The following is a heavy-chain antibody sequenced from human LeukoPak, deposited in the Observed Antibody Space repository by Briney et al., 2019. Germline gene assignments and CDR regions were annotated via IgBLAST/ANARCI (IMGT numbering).Heavy chain of an antibody. CDR2: IWYDGSNK. D-gene: IGHD2-21*02. CDR3: AREGDEEAFDY. CDR1: GFTFSSYG. V-gene: IGHV3-33*01. Sequence: PGGSLRLSCAASGFTFSSYGMHWVRQAPGKGLEWVAVIWYDGSNKYYADSAKGRFTISRDNSKNTLYLQMNSLRAEDTAVYYCAREGDEEAFDYWGQGTLVTVSS. J-gene: IGHJ4*02.